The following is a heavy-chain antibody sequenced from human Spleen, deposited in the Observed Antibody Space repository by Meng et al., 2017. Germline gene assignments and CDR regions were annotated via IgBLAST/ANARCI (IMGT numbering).Heavy chain of an antibody. CDR3: ARAGGSS. J-gene: IGHJ4*02. Sequence: QVHLQDSGPELVKASGSPSVTCAVDVGSFSGYYWSWLRQPPGKWLEWIWEINHSGSTNYNPTLKSRVTISVDTSKNQFSLQLSSVTAADTAVYYCARAGGSSWGQGTLVTVSS. D-gene: IGHD6-13*01. CDR1: VGSFSGYY. CDR2: INHSGST. V-gene: IGHV4-34*01.